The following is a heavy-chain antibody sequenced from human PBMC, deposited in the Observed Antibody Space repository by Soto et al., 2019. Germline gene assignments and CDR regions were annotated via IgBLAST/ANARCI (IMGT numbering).Heavy chain of an antibody. J-gene: IGHJ4*02. CDR1: GFTFSSYG. Sequence: QVQLVECGGGVVQPGNSLRLSCAASGFTFSSYGMHWVRQPPGKGLEWVAGISYDGSNEHYADSVKGRFAISRDNSKITVYLQMNSLRAEDTAVYYCAKDTYYHDSTGYYVFDYWGQGTLVTVSS. V-gene: IGHV3-30*18. CDR2: ISYDGSNE. CDR3: AKDTYYHDSTGYYVFDY. D-gene: IGHD3-22*01.